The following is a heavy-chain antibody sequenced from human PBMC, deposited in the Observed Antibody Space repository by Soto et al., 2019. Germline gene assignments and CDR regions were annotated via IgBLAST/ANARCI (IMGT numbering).Heavy chain of an antibody. CDR1: GGTFSSYA. CDR2: IIPIFGTA. D-gene: IGHD1-26*01. V-gene: IGHV1-69*13. Sequence: GASVKVSCKASGGTFSSYAISWVRQARGQGLEWMGGIIPIFGTANYAQKFQGRVTITADESTSTAYMELSSLRSEDTAVYYCARPWDAVGATPPEAFDIWGQGTMVTVSS. CDR3: ARPWDAVGATPPEAFDI. J-gene: IGHJ3*02.